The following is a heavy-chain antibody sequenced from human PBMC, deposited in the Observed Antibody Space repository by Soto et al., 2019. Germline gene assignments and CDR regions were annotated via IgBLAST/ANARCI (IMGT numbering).Heavy chain of an antibody. D-gene: IGHD3-10*01. V-gene: IGHV4-30-2*01. CDR3: ASMGYHYGSGSYPLAY. CDR2: IYHSGST. CDR1: GGSISSGGYS. Sequence: SETLSLTCAVSGGSISSGGYSWSWIRQPPGKGLGWIGYIYHSGSTYYNPSLRSRVTISVDTSKNQFSLKLRSVTAADTAVYYCASMGYHYGSGSYPLAYWGQGTLVTVSS. J-gene: IGHJ4*02.